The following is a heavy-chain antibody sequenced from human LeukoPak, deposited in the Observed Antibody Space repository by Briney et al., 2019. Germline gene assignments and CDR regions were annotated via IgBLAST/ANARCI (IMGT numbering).Heavy chain of an antibody. CDR3: ARVKKLRYFDWLLQGNNWFDP. V-gene: IGHV4-34*01. D-gene: IGHD3-9*01. J-gene: IGHJ5*02. CDR1: GGSLSGYY. CDR2: INHSGST. Sequence: SETLSLTCAVYGGSLSGYYWSWIRQPPGKGLEWIGEINHSGSTNYNPSLKSRVTISVDTSKNQFSLKLSSVTAADTAVYYCARVKKLRYFDWLLQGNNWFDPWGQGTLVTVSS.